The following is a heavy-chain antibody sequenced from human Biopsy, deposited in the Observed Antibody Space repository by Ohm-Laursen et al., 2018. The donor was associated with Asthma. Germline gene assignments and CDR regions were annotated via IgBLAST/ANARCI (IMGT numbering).Heavy chain of an antibody. CDR1: GGSFSGYY. J-gene: IGHJ6*02. Sequence: VTLSLTCAVYGGSFSGYYWSWIHQPPGKGLEWIGEINHSGSTNYNPSLKSRVTISVDTSKNQFSLKLSSVTAADTAVYYCARITNDRIAAAGRYYYYGMDVWGQGTTVTVSS. CDR3: ARITNDRIAAAGRYYYYGMDV. CDR2: INHSGST. D-gene: IGHD6-13*01. V-gene: IGHV4-34*01.